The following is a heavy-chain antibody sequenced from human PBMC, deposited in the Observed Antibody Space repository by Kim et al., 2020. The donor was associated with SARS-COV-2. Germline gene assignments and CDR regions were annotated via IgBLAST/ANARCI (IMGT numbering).Heavy chain of an antibody. D-gene: IGHD6-19*01. Sequence: YTDSVKGRFTISRDNSKNTLYLQMNSLRAEDTAVYYCARPHYSSGWYYDYWGQGTLVTVSS. J-gene: IGHJ4*02. CDR3: ARPHYSSGWYYDY. V-gene: IGHV3-30*10.